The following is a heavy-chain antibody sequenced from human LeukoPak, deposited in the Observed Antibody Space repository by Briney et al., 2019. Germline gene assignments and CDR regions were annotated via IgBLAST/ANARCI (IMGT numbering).Heavy chain of an antibody. J-gene: IGHJ6*02. V-gene: IGHV3-30*04. Sequence: GGSLRLSCAASGFTFSSYAMHWVRQAPGKGLEWVAVISYDGSNKYYADSVKGRFTISRDNSKNTLYLQMNCLRAEDTAVYYCARDPSIAARRYYYYGMDVWGQGTTVTVSS. CDR3: ARDPSIAARRYYYYGMDV. D-gene: IGHD6-6*01. CDR1: GFTFSSYA. CDR2: ISYDGSNK.